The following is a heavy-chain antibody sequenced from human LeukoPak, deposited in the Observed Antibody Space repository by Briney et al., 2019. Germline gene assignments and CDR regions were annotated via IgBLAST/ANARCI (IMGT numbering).Heavy chain of an antibody. CDR2: IKQDGSEK. CDR3: ARGTDFWSGYYGFYYYGMDA. J-gene: IGHJ6*02. CDR1: GFTFSSYW. D-gene: IGHD3-3*01. Sequence: PGGSLRLSCAASGFTFSSYWMSWVRQAPGKGLEWVANIKQDGSEKYYVDSVKGRFTISRDNAKNSLYLQMNSLRAEDTAVYYCARGTDFWSGYYGFYYYGMDAWGQGTTVTVSS. V-gene: IGHV3-7*01.